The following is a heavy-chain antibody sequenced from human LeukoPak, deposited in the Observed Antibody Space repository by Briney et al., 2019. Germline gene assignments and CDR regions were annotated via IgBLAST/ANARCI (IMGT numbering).Heavy chain of an antibody. J-gene: IGHJ4*02. CDR3: AKGGAYDSSGYPPPTDFDY. D-gene: IGHD3-22*01. Sequence: GGSLRLSCAASGFTFSSYAMSWVRQAPGKGLEWVSAISGSGGSTYYADSVKGRFTISRDNSKNTLYLQMNSLRAEDTAVYYCAKGGAYDSSGYPPPTDFDYWGQGTLVTVSS. CDR2: ISGSGGST. V-gene: IGHV3-23*01. CDR1: GFTFSSYA.